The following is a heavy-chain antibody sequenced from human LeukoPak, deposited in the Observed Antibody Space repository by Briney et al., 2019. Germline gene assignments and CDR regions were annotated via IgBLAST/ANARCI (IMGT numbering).Heavy chain of an antibody. J-gene: IGHJ3*01. CDR1: GYSASDYY. Sequence: ASVKVSCKTSGYSASDYYMHWVRQARGQGLEWMGWINPNSGGTKYVQEFQGRVTMTGDTSVSMVHMELRSLKYDDTAMYYCATPVPGYGALDVWGQGTMVTVSS. CDR2: INPNSGGT. D-gene: IGHD3-9*01. V-gene: IGHV1-2*02. CDR3: ATPVPGYGALDV.